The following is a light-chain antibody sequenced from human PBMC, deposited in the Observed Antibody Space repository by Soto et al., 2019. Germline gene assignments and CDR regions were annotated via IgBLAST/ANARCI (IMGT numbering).Light chain of an antibody. J-gene: IGKJ1*01. Sequence: DIQMTQSPSTPPASVGDRVTISCRASQTVERWLAWYQQKPGKAPKLLISDVSSLERGVPSRFSGSGSATEFTLTISGLQSDDFATYYCQQYKDYVWTFGQGTKVDIK. CDR2: DVS. CDR3: QQYKDYVWT. V-gene: IGKV1-5*01. CDR1: QTVERW.